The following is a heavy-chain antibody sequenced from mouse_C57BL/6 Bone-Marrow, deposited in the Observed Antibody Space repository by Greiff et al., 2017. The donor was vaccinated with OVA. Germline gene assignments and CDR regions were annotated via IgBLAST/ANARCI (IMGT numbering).Heavy chain of an antibody. V-gene: IGHV1-81*01. D-gene: IGHD1-1*01. CDR3: ARKDYDGSNYDFDY. J-gene: IGHJ2*01. Sequence: QVQLQQSGAELARPGASVKLSCKASGYTFTSYGISWVKQRTGQGLEWIGEIYTRSGNHYYNEKFKGRATLTADKSARTAYMELRSLTSEDSAVYFCARKDYDGSNYDFDYWGQGTTLTVSS. CDR1: GYTFTSYG. CDR2: IYTRSGNH.